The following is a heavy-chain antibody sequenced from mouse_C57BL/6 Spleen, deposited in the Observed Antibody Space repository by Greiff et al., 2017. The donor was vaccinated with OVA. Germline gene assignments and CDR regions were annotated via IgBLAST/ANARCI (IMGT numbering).Heavy chain of an antibody. J-gene: IGHJ4*01. Sequence: EVQLQQSGAELVKPGASVKLSCTASGFNIKDYYMHWVKQRTEQGLEWIGRFDPEDGDNKYAPKFQGKATISADTSSNTAYLQLSSVTSVDTAVYYCAREELSGYAMDYWGQGTSVTVSS. CDR2: FDPEDGDN. CDR1: GFNIKDYY. V-gene: IGHV14-2*01. D-gene: IGHD4-1*01. CDR3: AREELSGYAMDY.